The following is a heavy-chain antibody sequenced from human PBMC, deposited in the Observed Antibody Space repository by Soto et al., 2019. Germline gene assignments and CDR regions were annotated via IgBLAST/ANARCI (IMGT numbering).Heavy chain of an antibody. V-gene: IGHV1-69*13. CDR2: IIPIFGTA. D-gene: IGHD5-18*01. CDR1: GGTFSSYA. Sequence: ASVKVSCKASGGTFSSYAISWVRQAPGQGLEWMGGIIPIFGTANYAQKFQGRVTITADESTCTAYMELSSLRSEDTAVYYCAGSVGYSYGLYFFDYWGQGTLVTVSS. J-gene: IGHJ4*02. CDR3: AGSVGYSYGLYFFDY.